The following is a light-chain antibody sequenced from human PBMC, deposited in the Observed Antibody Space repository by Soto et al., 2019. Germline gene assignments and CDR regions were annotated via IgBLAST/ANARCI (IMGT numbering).Light chain of an antibody. J-gene: IGLJ2*01. CDR2: EVS. CDR3: ASYTSSSTSVI. Sequence: QSALTQPPSASGSPGQSITISCTGTSSDVGGYKYVSWYQQHPDKAPKLIIFEVSNRPSGISSRFSGPKSGNTASLTISGLQAEDEADYYCASYTSSSTSVIFGRGTKLTVL. V-gene: IGLV2-14*01. CDR1: SSDVGGYKY.